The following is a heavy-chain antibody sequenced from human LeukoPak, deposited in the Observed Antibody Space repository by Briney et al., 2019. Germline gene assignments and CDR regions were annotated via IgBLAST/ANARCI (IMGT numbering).Heavy chain of an antibody. CDR2: ISGSGGST. V-gene: IGHV3-23*01. CDR1: GFTXXSYA. Sequence: LSXAXXGFTXXSYAMSWVRQAPGKGLEWVSAISGSGGSTYYADSVKGRFTISRDNSKNTLYLQMNSLRAEDTAVYYCAKDQGFQRPEYFQHWGQGTLVTVSS. CDR3: AKDQGFQRPEYFQH. J-gene: IGHJ1*01.